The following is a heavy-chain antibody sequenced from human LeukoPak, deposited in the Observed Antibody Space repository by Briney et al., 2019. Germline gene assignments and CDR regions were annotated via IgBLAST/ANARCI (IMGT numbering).Heavy chain of an antibody. D-gene: IGHD3-16*01. V-gene: IGHV3-23*01. CDR3: LKEVMGGGNIDH. J-gene: IGHJ4*02. CDR1: GFTFSKYA. CDR2: VSDDGGAT. Sequence: GGSLRLSCAASGFTFSKYAINWVRQAPGKGLEWVSVVSDDGGATYYAASVKGRFTISRDNSKNTVYLQMNSLSAEDTAVYYCLKEVMGGGNIDHWGQGTLVTVSS.